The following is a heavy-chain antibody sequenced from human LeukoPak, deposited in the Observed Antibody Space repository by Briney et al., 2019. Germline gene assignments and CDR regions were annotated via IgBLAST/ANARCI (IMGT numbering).Heavy chain of an antibody. CDR2: ISSSGSTI. J-gene: IGHJ4*02. Sequence: PGGSLRLSCAASGFGFCSYEMNWVRQAPGKGLEWVSYISSSGSTIHYADSVKGRFTISRDNAKNSLYLEMNSLRAEDTAVYYCARCSAWPRVWGQGTLVTVSS. D-gene: IGHD6-19*01. CDR1: GFGFCSYE. CDR3: ARCSAWPRV. V-gene: IGHV3-48*03.